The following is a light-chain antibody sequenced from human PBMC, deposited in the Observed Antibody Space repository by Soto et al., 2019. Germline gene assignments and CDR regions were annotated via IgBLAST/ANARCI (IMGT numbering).Light chain of an antibody. V-gene: IGLV2-14*01. CDR1: SSDVGGYDF. CDR3: SSFTSSITVEVV. J-gene: IGLJ2*01. CDR2: DVT. Sequence: QSVLTQPASVSGSPGQSITISCTGTSSDVGGYDFVSWYQQHPGKAPKLIIYDVTNRPSGVSNRFSGSKSANTASLTISGLQAEDEANYFCSSFTSSITVEVVFGGGTKLTVL.